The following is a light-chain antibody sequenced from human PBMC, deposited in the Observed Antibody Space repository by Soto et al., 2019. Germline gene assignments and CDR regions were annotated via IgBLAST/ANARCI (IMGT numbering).Light chain of an antibody. Sequence: DIQMTQSPSSLSASVGDRVTVTCRASQSILSHLNWYQQKPGKAPKLLIYAASSLQSGVPSRFSGSGSGTDFTLTISSLQPEDFATYYCQQSYSTPWTFGQGTKVDIK. CDR1: QSILSH. J-gene: IGKJ1*01. CDR2: AAS. CDR3: QQSYSTPWT. V-gene: IGKV1-39*01.